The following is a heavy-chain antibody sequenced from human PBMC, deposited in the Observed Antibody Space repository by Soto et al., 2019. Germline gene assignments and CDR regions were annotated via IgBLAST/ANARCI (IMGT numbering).Heavy chain of an antibody. J-gene: IGHJ6*02. D-gene: IGHD4-17*01. V-gene: IGHV3-23*02. CDR2: ISGSGDKT. CDR1: GFSFSTYP. Sequence: GGSLRLSCTASGFSFSTYPMVWVRQAPGKRLEALSSISGSGDKTYYKDSVSGRFTISRDNSRNTVDLQMNSLRTEDTAVYYCAKILSTVTSYYYGMDAWGQGTTVTVSS. CDR3: AKILSTVTSYYYGMDA.